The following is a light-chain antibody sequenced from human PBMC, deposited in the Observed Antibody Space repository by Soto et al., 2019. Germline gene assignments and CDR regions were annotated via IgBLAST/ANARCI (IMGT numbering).Light chain of an antibody. CDR2: DAS. CDR1: QSISSW. CDR3: QQYNTYSWPT. V-gene: IGKV1-5*01. J-gene: IGKJ4*01. Sequence: DIQMTQSPSTLSASVGDRVTITCRASQSISSWLAWYQQKPGKAPKLLIYDASSLESGVPSRFSGSGSGTEFTLTISSLQPDDFATYYRQQYNTYSWPTFGGGTKVEIK.